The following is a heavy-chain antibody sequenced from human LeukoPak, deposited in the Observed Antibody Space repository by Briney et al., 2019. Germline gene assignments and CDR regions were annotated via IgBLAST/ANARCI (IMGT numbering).Heavy chain of an antibody. CDR2: LFYSGST. D-gene: IGHD3-10*01. CDR1: GGSITNTNYY. Sequence: SETPSLTCTVSGGSITNTNYYWGWIRQPPEKGLEYIGSLFYSGSTSYNPSLKSRVTMSIDTSKNHLSLKLNSVTAADTAVYYCAGLFVGEYYGSGYYFDDWGQGTLVTVTS. J-gene: IGHJ4*02. CDR3: AGLFVGEYYGSGYYFDD. V-gene: IGHV4-39*02.